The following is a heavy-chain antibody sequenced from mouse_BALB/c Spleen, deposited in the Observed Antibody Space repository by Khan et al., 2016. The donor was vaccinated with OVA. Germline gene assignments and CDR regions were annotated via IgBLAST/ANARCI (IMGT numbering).Heavy chain of an antibody. V-gene: IGHV9-3*02. D-gene: IGHD1-1*01. CDR1: GSTFTNYG. J-gene: IGHJ2*02. CDR3: AKEITSLFDY. Sequence: LVESGPELKKPGETVKISCKASGSTFTNYGMNWVKQAPGKGFKWMGWINTNTGEPTYAEEFKGRFVFSLETSANTAYLQINNLKNEDTATYFCAKEITSLFDYWGQGTSLTVSS. CDR2: INTNTGEP.